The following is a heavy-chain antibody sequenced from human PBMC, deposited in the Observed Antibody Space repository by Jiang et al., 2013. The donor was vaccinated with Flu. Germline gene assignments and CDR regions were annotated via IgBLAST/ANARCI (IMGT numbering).Heavy chain of an antibody. CDR3: ARIGWGAARRFRYYYMDV. CDR1: GGSFSSGHYY. CDR2: ISYSGTT. V-gene: IGHV4-39*07. D-gene: IGHD6-6*01. J-gene: IGHJ6*03. Sequence: PGLVKPSQTLSLTCTVSGGSFSSGHYYWGWLRQPPGKGLEWIGSISYSGTTNYNPSLKSRVTISVDTSKNQFSLNLSSVTAADTALYYCARIGWGAARRFRYYYMDVWGKGTTVTVSS.